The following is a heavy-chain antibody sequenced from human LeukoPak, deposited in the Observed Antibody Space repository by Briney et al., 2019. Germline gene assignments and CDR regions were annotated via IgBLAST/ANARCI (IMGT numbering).Heavy chain of an antibody. V-gene: IGHV3-23*01. Sequence: GSLRLSCAVSGITLSNYGMSWVRQAPGKWLEGVAGNSGGSANNAASVKGRFTISRDNAKNTLYLQMNSLRAEDTAVYFCAKRGVVIRVILVGFHKQAYYFDSWGQGALVTVSS. CDR1: GITLSNYG. D-gene: IGHD3-10*01. J-gene: IGHJ4*02. CDR2: NSGGSA. CDR3: AKRGVVIRVILVGFHKQAYYFDS.